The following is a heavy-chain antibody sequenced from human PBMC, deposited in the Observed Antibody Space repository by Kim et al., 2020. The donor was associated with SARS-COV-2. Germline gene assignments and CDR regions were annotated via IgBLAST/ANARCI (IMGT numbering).Heavy chain of an antibody. V-gene: IGHV3-33*01. J-gene: IGHJ4*02. Sequence: ADSVKGRFTISRDNSKNTLYLQMNSLRAEDTAVYYCVGYYGSGSRYYFDYWGQGTLVTVSS. D-gene: IGHD3-10*01. CDR3: VGYYGSGSRYYFDY.